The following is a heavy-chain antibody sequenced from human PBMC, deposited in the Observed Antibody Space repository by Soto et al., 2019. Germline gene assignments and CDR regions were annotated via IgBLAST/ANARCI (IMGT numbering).Heavy chain of an antibody. Sequence: GGSLRLSCAASGFTFSSYGMHWVRQAPGKGLEWVAVISYDGSNKYYADSVKGRFTISRDNSKNTLYLQMNSLRAEDTAVYYCAKGGDIVVVPAAMSWWGQGTLVTVSS. D-gene: IGHD2-2*01. J-gene: IGHJ4*02. CDR1: GFTFSSYG. CDR2: ISYDGSNK. CDR3: AKGGDIVVVPAAMSW. V-gene: IGHV3-30*18.